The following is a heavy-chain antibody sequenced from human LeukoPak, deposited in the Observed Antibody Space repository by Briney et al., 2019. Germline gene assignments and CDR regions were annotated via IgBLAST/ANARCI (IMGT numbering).Heavy chain of an antibody. J-gene: IGHJ3*02. CDR3: ARVHGYYGSGIDAFDI. CDR1: GGTFSSYA. V-gene: IGHV1-2*02. D-gene: IGHD3-10*01. CDR2: INPNSGGT. Sequence: ASVKVSCKASGGTFSSYAISWVRQAPGQGLEWMGWINPNSGGTNYAQKFQGRVTMTRDTSISTAYMELSRLRSDDTAVYYCARVHGYYGSGIDAFDIWGQGTMVTVSS.